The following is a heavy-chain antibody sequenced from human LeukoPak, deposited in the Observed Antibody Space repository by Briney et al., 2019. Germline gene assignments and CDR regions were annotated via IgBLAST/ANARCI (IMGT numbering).Heavy chain of an antibody. J-gene: IGHJ4*02. D-gene: IGHD2/OR15-2a*01. V-gene: IGHV3-21*01. CDR2: INNVASHI. Sequence: GGSLRLSCAASGFSISSSAMNWVRQAPGKGLEWVSSINNVASHIYYAGSVRGRFTISRDNSKNSVYMQMNSLRAEDTAVYYCTRDATYYLRYGYFDYWGQGTLVTVSS. CDR1: GFSISSSA. CDR3: TRDATYYLRYGYFDY.